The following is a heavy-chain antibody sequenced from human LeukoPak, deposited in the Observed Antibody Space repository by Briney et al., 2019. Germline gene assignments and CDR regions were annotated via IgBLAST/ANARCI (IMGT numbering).Heavy chain of an antibody. J-gene: IGHJ5*02. CDR3: ARDQDIVVVVAALRQREMGGFDP. D-gene: IGHD2-15*01. Sequence: ASVKVSCKASGYTFTNYDINWVRQATGQGPEWMGWMNPKSGNTGYAQKFQGRVTMTRNTSISTAYMELSSLRSDNTAVYYCARDQDIVVVVAALRQREMGGFDPWGQGTLVTVSS. CDR2: MNPKSGNT. CDR1: GYTFTNYD. V-gene: IGHV1-8*01.